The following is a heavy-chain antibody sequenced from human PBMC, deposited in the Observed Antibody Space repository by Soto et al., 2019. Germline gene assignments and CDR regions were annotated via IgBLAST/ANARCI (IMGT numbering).Heavy chain of an antibody. Sequence: QVQLQESGPGLVKPSGTLSLTCAVSGGSISSTNWWNWVRQPPGKGLEWIGEIYHSGSTNYNPSLKSRVTISVDKSKNQFSLKLTSVTATDTAVYYCARVIATAVHWFDPWGQGTLVTVSS. V-gene: IGHV4-4*02. J-gene: IGHJ5*02. CDR2: IYHSGST. D-gene: IGHD6-13*01. CDR3: ARVIATAVHWFDP. CDR1: GGSISSTNW.